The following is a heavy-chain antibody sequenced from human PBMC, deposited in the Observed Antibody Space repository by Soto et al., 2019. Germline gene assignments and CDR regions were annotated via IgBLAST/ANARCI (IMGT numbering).Heavy chain of an antibody. V-gene: IGHV3-23*01. CDR3: TKGGHLDY. Sequence: GGSLRLSCAASGFPFSSYDMSWVRQAPGKGLDWVSVIRGSDGSTYYANSVKGRFTISRDNSKNTLFLKMNSLRAEDTAIYYCTKGGHLDYWGPGTLVTVS. D-gene: IGHD3-10*01. CDR2: IRGSDGST. J-gene: IGHJ4*02. CDR1: GFPFSSYD.